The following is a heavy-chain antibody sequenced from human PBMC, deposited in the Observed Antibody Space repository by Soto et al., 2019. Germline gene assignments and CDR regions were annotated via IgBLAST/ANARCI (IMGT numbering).Heavy chain of an antibody. J-gene: IGHJ4*02. Sequence: QVQLQESGPGLVKPSQTLSLTCTVSGGSTSSDNYWSWIRQPPGKGLEWIGHIYYSGNTDYNPSLKSLLAISIDTSKNQFSLKLSSVTAADTAVYFCAREGGESSDGLYYFDSCGQGSLVTVSS. D-gene: IGHD3-16*01. CDR1: GGSTSSDNY. CDR3: AREGGESSDGLYYFDS. V-gene: IGHV4-30-4*01. CDR2: IYYSGNT.